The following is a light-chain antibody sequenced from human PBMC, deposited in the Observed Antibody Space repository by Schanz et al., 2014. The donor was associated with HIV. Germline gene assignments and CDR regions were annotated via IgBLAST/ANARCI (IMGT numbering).Light chain of an antibody. J-gene: IGKJ1*01. Sequence: DIQMTQSPSTLSGSVGDRVTITCRASQNIANWVAWYQQKPGTAPNLLIFQASTLNTGVPSRFSGSGSGTQFTLTISSLQPEDVATYYCQKYSTVPPTFGQGTKVEIK. V-gene: IGKV1-5*03. CDR2: QAS. CDR3: QKYSTVPPT. CDR1: QNIANW.